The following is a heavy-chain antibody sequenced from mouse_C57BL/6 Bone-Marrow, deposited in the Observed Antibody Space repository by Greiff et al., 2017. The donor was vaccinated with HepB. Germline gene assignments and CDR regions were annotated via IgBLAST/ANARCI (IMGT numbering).Heavy chain of an antibody. V-gene: IGHV5-6*01. Sequence: EVMLVESGGDLVKPGGSLKLSCAASGFTFSSYGMSWVRQTPDKRLEWVATISSGGSYTYYPDSVKGRFTISRDNAKNTLYLQMSSLKSEDTAMYYCARPLFGNYVAYWGQGTLVTVSA. CDR3: ARPLFGNYVAY. J-gene: IGHJ3*01. CDR1: GFTFSSYG. D-gene: IGHD2-1*01. CDR2: ISSGGSYT.